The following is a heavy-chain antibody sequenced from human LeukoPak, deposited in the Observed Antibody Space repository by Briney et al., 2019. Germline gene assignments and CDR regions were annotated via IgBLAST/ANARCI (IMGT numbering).Heavy chain of an antibody. CDR2: IIGSGGST. V-gene: IGHV3-23*01. J-gene: IGHJ4*02. CDR1: GFTFSSYA. CDR3: AKASDYDFWSAPYF. D-gene: IGHD3-3*01. Sequence: PGGSLRLSCAASGFTFSSYAMSWARQAPGKGLEGVSAIIGSGGSTYYADSVKGRFTISRDNSKNTLYLQMNSLRAEDTAVYYCAKASDYDFWSAPYFWGQGTLVTVSS.